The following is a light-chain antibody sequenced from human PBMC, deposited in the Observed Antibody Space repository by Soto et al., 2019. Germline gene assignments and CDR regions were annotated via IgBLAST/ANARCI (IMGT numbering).Light chain of an antibody. CDR3: SSYTSSSTPYA. CDR2: EVS. V-gene: IGLV2-14*01. J-gene: IGLJ1*01. Sequence: QSALTQPASVSGSPGQSITISCTGTSSDVGGYNYVSWYQQHPGKAPKLMIYEVSNRPSGVSNRFSGSKSGNTASLTISGLQAEDEADYCCSSYTSSSTPYAFGTGTKVTVL. CDR1: SSDVGGYNY.